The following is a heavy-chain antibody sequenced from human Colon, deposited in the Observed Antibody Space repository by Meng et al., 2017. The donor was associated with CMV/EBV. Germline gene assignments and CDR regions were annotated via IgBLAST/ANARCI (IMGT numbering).Heavy chain of an antibody. V-gene: IGHV4-34*01. CDR2: ISHSGST. Sequence: VSLSGYYCSWIRQSPGEGLEWIGEISHSGSTNDNPSLKSRVTMSIDTSKKQISLKLTSVTAADTAVYYCASRGALVRGILITTFDSWGQGTLVTVSS. J-gene: IGHJ4*02. CDR3: ASRGALVRGILITTFDS. CDR1: VSLSGYY. D-gene: IGHD3-10*01.